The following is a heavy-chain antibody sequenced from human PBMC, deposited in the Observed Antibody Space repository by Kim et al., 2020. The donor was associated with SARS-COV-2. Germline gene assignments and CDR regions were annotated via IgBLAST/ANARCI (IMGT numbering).Heavy chain of an antibody. CDR3: AGSTVYYYYYYGMDV. D-gene: IGHD4-4*01. V-gene: IGHV4-59*01. CDR2: IYYSGST. CDR1: GGSISSYY. J-gene: IGHJ6*02. Sequence: SETLSLTCTVSGGSISSYYWSWIRQPPGKGLEWIGYIYYSGSTNYNPSLKSRVTISVDTSKNQFSLKLSSVTAADTAVYYCAGSTVYYYYYYGMDVWGQGTTVTVSS.